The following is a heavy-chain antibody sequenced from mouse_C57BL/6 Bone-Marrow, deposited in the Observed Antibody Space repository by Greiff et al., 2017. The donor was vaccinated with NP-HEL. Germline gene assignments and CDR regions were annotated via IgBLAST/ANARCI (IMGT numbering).Heavy chain of an antibody. CDR1: GYSITSGYY. CDR2: IRDDGSN. J-gene: IGHJ4*01. Sequence: EVQLQQSGPGLVKPSPSLSLTCSVTGYSITSGYYWNWIRQFPGNKLEWMGYIRDDGSNNYNPSLKNRISITRDTSKNQFFLKLNSVTTEDTATYYCARGTGMDYWGQGTSVTVSS. CDR3: ARGTGMDY. V-gene: IGHV3-6*01.